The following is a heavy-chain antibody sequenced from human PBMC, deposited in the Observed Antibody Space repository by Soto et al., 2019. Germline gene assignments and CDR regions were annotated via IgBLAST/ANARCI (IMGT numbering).Heavy chain of an antibody. V-gene: IGHV4-59*01. CDR2: IYYSGST. Sequence: SETLSLTCTVSGGSISRYYWSWIRQPPGKGLEWIGYIYYSGSTNYNPSLKSRVTISVDTSKNQFSLKLSSVTAADTAVYYCARAEDTAMVYYYGMYVWGQGSTVTVTS. CDR1: GGSISRYY. J-gene: IGHJ6*02. CDR3: ARAEDTAMVYYYGMYV. D-gene: IGHD5-18*01.